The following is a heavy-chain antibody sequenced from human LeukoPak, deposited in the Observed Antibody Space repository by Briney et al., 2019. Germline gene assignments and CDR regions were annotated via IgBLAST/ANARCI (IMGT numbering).Heavy chain of an antibody. V-gene: IGHV5-10-1*01. J-gene: IGHJ6*02. CDR2: IDPSDAYT. CDR1: GYSFTSYW. D-gene: IGHD2-8*02. CDR3: VRVLWTWALNYYYGMDV. Sequence: GESLKISCKGSGYSFTSYWISWVRQMPGKGLEWMGRIDPSDAYTNYSPSFQGHVTISSDKSISTAYLQWDNLKASDTATYYCVRVLWTWALNYYYGMDVWGQGTTVTVSS.